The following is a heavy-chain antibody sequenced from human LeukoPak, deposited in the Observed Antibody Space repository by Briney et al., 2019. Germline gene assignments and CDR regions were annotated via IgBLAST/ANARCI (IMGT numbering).Heavy chain of an antibody. J-gene: IGHJ6*03. V-gene: IGHV3-30*02. CDR1: GFTFSSYA. CDR3: AKDRCSNGIGCYYYYMDV. D-gene: IGHD2-8*01. Sequence: GGSLRLSCAASGFTFSSYAMSWVRQAPGKGLEWVAYIQYDGSNEQYAHSVKGRFRISRDSSQNILYLQMNSLRAEDTAVYYCAKDRCSNGIGCYYYYMDVWGKGTTVTISS. CDR2: IQYDGSNE.